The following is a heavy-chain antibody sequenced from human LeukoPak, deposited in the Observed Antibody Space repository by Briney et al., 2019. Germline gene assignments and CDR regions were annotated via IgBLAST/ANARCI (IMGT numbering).Heavy chain of an antibody. J-gene: IGHJ4*02. Sequence: GESLKISCKGSGYSFTSYWIGWVRQMPGKGLEWMGIIYPGDSDTRYSPSFQGQVTISADKSISTAYLQWSSLKASDTAMYYCARPHPGIAAAGTLPVDYWGQGTLVTVCS. CDR2: IYPGDSDT. CDR3: ARPHPGIAAAGTLPVDY. D-gene: IGHD6-13*01. V-gene: IGHV5-51*01. CDR1: GYSFTSYW.